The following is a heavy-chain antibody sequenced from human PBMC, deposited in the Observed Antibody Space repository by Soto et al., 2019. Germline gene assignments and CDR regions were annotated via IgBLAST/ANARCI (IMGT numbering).Heavy chain of an antibody. J-gene: IGHJ6*02. CDR2: IIPIFGTA. CDR3: ASLSINYDFWSGYPTDYYYGMDV. CDR1: GGTFSSYA. V-gene: IGHV1-69*13. D-gene: IGHD3-3*01. Sequence: SVKVSCKASGGTFSSYAISWVRKAPGQGLEWMGGIIPIFGTANYAQKFQGRVTITADESTSTAYMELSSLRSEDTAVYYCASLSINYDFWSGYPTDYYYGMDVWGQGTTVTVSS.